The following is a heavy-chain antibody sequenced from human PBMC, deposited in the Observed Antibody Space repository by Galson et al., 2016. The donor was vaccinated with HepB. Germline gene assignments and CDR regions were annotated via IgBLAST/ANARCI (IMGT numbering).Heavy chain of an antibody. CDR3: AQPRTTVTTLYYYYGMDV. D-gene: IGHD4-17*01. CDR2: IIPIFGTA. J-gene: IGHJ6*01. CDR1: GGTFSNYA. V-gene: IGHV1-69*13. Sequence: SVKVSCKASGGTFSNYAISWVRQAPGQGLEWMGGIIPIFGTANYAQKFQGRVTITADESTSTAYMELSSLRSEDTAVYYCAQPRTTVTTLYYYYGMDVWGRGTTVTVSS.